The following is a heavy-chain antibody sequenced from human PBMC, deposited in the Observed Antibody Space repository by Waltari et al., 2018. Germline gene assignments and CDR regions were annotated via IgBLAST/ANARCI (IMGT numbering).Heavy chain of an antibody. V-gene: IGHV4-34*01. CDR2: INHSGST. CDR1: GGSFSGYY. D-gene: IGHD2-2*01. Sequence: QVQLQQWGAGLLKPSETLSLTCAVYGGSFSGYYWSWIRQPPGTGLEWIGEINHSGSTNYNPSLKSRVTISVDTSKNQFSLKLSSVTAADTAVYYCARALYCSSTSCYGGRDYYYYGMDVWGQGTTVTVSS. J-gene: IGHJ6*02. CDR3: ARALYCSSTSCYGGRDYYYYGMDV.